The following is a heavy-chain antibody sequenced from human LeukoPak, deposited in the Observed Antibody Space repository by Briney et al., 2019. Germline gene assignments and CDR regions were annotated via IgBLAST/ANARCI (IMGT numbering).Heavy chain of an antibody. CDR1: GGSISSYY. V-gene: IGHV4-4*07. D-gene: IGHD6-13*01. J-gene: IGHJ4*02. CDR3: ARVRGLGGGSSWYQPFFFDY. Sequence: SETLSLTCTVSGGSISSYYWSWIRQPAGKGLEWIGRINTSGSTNYNPSLKSRVAMSVDTSKNQFSLKLSSVTAADTAVYYCARVRGLGGGSSWYQPFFFDYWGQGTLVTVSS. CDR2: INTSGST.